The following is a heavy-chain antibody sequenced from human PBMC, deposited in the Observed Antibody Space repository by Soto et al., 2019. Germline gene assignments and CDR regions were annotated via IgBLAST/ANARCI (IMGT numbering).Heavy chain of an antibody. CDR3: ARDRSRYYLNYYYYGVDV. D-gene: IGHD3-3*01. V-gene: IGHV4-4*02. CDR2: IYHSGST. Sequence: SETLSLTCAVSGGSISSSNWWSWVRQPPGKGLEWIGEIYHSGSTNYNPSLKSRVTISVDKSKNQFSLKLSSVTAADTAVYYCARDRSRYYLNYYYYGVDVWGQGTPVTVSS. J-gene: IGHJ6*02. CDR1: GGSISSSNW.